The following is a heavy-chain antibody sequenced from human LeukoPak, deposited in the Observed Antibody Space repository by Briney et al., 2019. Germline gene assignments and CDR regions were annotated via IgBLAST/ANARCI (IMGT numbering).Heavy chain of an antibody. J-gene: IGHJ4*02. CDR1: GFTFSSYG. V-gene: IGHV3-30*18. Sequence: GGSLRLPCAASGFTFSSYGMHWVRQAPGKGLDWVAVISNDGSKKYYADSVKGRFTISRDNSKNTLSLQVSSLRTEDTAVYYCAKDRYSYAFEYSDSWGQGTLVTVSS. CDR2: ISNDGSKK. CDR3: AKDRYSYAFEYSDS. D-gene: IGHD5-18*01.